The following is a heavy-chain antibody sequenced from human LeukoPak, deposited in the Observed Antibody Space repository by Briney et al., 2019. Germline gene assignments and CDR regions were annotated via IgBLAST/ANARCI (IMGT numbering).Heavy chain of an antibody. CDR3: ASGGGGSYSKWFDP. Sequence: SETLSLTCTVSGDSISSSYWSWIRQPPGKGLEWIGYIYYSGSPNSNPSLKSRVTISIDTSKNRFSLKLSSVTAADTAVYYCASGGGGSYSKWFDPWGQGTLVTVSS. CDR2: IYYSGSP. J-gene: IGHJ5*02. D-gene: IGHD1-26*01. V-gene: IGHV4-59*01. CDR1: GDSISSSY.